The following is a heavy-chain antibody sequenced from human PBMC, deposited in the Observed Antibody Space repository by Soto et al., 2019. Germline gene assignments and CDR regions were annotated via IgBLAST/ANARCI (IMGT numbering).Heavy chain of an antibody. Sequence: QVQLVESGGGVVQPGRSLRLSCAASGFTFSDYALHWVRQAPGKGLEWVAVISYDGRNDYYADSVKGRFTISRDNSKKTMYLQMNSLRGDDTAVFYCARAKWGFPYDHWGQGTLVIVSS. D-gene: IGHD1-26*01. CDR3: ARAKWGFPYDH. J-gene: IGHJ4*02. CDR1: GFTFSDYA. V-gene: IGHV3-30*04. CDR2: ISYDGRND.